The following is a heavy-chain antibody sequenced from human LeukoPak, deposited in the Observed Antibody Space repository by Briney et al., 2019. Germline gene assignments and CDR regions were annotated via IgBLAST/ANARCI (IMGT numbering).Heavy chain of an antibody. D-gene: IGHD3-3*01. CDR1: GGSISSGYY. J-gene: IGHJ5*02. CDR3: ATTTRFLEWLPNWFDP. CDR2: IYHSGST. Sequence: PSETLSLTCTVSGGSISSGYYWGWIRQPPGKGLEWIGSIYHSGSTYYNPSLKSRVTISVDTSKNQFSLKLSSVTAADTAVYYCATTTRFLEWLPNWFDPWGQGTLVTVSS. V-gene: IGHV4-38-2*02.